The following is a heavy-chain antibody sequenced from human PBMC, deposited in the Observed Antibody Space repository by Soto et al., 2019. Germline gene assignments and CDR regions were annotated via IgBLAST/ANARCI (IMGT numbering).Heavy chain of an antibody. V-gene: IGHV4-59*01. CDR3: ARRWGGTFDD. CDR1: GVSISSYY. D-gene: IGHD3-16*01. CDR2: IYYSGST. Sequence: QVQLQESGAGLVKPSETLSLTCTVSGVSISSYYWSWIRQPPGKGLEWIGYIYYSGSTNYNPSLKSRVTISVDTSKNQFSLKLSSVTAADTAVYYCARRWGGTFDDWGQGTLVTVSS. J-gene: IGHJ4*02.